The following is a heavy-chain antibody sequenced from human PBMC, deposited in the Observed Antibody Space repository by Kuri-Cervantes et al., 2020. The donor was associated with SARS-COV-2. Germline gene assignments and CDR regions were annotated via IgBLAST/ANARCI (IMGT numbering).Heavy chain of an antibody. Sequence: GESLKISCAASGFTFSSYSMNWVRQAPGKGLEWVSYISSSSSTIYYADSVKGRFTISRDNAKNSLYLQMNSLRDEDTAVYYCARVPVYYYYYYMDVWGKGTTVTVSS. CDR2: ISSSSSTI. J-gene: IGHJ6*03. V-gene: IGHV3-48*02. CDR3: ARVPVYYYYYYMDV. CDR1: GFTFSSYS.